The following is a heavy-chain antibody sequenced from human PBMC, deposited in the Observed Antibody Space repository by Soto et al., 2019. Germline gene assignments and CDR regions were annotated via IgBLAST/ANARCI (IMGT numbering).Heavy chain of an antibody. D-gene: IGHD3-10*01. CDR1: GFTFDNYA. Sequence: GGSLRLSCAASGFTFDNYAMNWVRLAPGKGLEWVSTVSGSGGSRYYPDSVRGRFTISRDNSKTTLYLQMDSLRVEDTAVYYCVKDFSNYGPMDYWGQGTLVTVSS. J-gene: IGHJ4*02. V-gene: IGHV3-23*01. CDR2: VSGSGGSR. CDR3: VKDFSNYGPMDY.